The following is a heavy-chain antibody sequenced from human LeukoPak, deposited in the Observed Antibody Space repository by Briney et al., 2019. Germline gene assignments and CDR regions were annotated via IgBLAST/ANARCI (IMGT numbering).Heavy chain of an antibody. V-gene: IGHV1-69*04. D-gene: IGHD5-12*01. J-gene: IGHJ4*02. CDR1: GGTFSSYA. CDR3: ARDRYGGYVGNFDY. CDR2: IIPILGIA. Sequence: SVKVSCKASGGTFSSYAISWVRQAPGQGLEWMGRIIPILGIANYAQKFQGRVTITADKSTSTAYMELSSLRSEDTAVYYCARDRYGGYVGNFDYWGQGTLVTVSS.